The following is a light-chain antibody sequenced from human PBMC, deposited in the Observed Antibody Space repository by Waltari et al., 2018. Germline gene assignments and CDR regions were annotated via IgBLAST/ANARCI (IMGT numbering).Light chain of an antibody. CDR1: SSDGGGYKS. Sequence: QSALTQPTSVSGSPGQSITISCTETSSDGGGYKSVSWYQQHPGKAPKLMIDDVSNRPSGVSNRFSGSKSGNTASLTISGLQAEDEADYYCSSYTSSSTSDVVFGGGTKLTVL. J-gene: IGLJ2*01. V-gene: IGLV2-14*03. CDR2: DVS. CDR3: SSYTSSSTSDVV.